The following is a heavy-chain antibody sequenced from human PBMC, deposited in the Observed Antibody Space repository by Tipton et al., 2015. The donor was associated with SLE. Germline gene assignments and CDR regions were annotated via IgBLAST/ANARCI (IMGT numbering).Heavy chain of an antibody. CDR2: INSDGSST. V-gene: IGHV3-74*01. Sequence: SLRLSCAASGFRFSSYWMHWVRHAPGKGLVWVSEINSDGSSTTYADSVKDRFTISRDNAKNMLFLQMDSLRVDDTAVYYCASLSAPSDYWGQGTLVTVSS. CDR3: ASLSAPSDY. CDR1: GFRFSSYW. J-gene: IGHJ4*02.